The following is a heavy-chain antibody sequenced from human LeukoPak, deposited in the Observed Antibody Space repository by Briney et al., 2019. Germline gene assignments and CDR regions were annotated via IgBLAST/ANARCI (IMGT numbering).Heavy chain of an antibody. Sequence: SETLSLTCTVSGGSISSSSYFWGWIRQPPGKGLEWIGYIYYSGSTNYNPSLKSRVTLSVDTSKNQFSLKMNSVTAADTAVYYCARGAGWYQFWGQGTLVTVSS. D-gene: IGHD6-19*01. CDR3: ARGAGWYQF. V-gene: IGHV4-61*05. CDR1: GGSISSSSYF. CDR2: IYYSGST. J-gene: IGHJ4*02.